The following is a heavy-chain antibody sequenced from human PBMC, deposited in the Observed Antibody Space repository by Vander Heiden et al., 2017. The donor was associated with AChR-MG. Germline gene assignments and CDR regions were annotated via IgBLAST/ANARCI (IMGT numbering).Heavy chain of an antibody. J-gene: IGHJ3*01. V-gene: IGHV3-30-3*01. CDR3: ARALGGYNGYDWSNDAFDL. D-gene: IGHD5-12*01. Sequence: QFHLVVSGGCVAQPGRSLSISCTASGFTFSSSPLHSVHQAPGKGLEWVAVISYDGSNKYYADSVKGRFIISRDNSKKTLYLQMHSLRADDRAVYYCARALGGYNGYDWSNDAFDLWGQGTMVTVSS. CDR1: GFTFSSSP. CDR2: ISYDGSNK.